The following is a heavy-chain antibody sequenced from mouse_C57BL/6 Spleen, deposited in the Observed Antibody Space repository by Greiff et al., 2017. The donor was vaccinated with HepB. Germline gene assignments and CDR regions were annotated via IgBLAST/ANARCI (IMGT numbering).Heavy chain of an antibody. J-gene: IGHJ1*03. CDR2: IDPSDSYT. CDR3: ARSNPYYGSSYGYFDV. V-gene: IGHV1-69*01. Sequence: VQLQQPGAELVMPGASVKLSCKASGYTFTSYWMHWVKQRPGQGLEWIGEIDPSDSYTNYNQKFKGKSTLTVDKSSSTAYMQLSSLTSEDSAVYYYARSNPYYGSSYGYFDVWGTGTTVTVSS. CDR1: GYTFTSYW. D-gene: IGHD1-1*01.